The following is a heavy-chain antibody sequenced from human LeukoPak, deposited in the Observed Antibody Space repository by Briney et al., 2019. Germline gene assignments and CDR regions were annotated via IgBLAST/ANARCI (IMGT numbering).Heavy chain of an antibody. Sequence: PGGSLRLSCAASGFTFSRYWMTWVRQAPGKGPEWVANIKQDGSEQYYVDSVKGRFTISRDNAKNSLYLQMNSLRAEDTAVYYCARASNYAFDYWGQGTLVTVSS. V-gene: IGHV3-7*01. CDR1: GFTFSRYW. CDR3: ARASNYAFDY. J-gene: IGHJ4*02. D-gene: IGHD4-11*01. CDR2: IKQDGSEQ.